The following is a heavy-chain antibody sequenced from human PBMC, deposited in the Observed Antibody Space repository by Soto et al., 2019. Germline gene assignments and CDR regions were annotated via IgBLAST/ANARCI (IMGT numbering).Heavy chain of an antibody. CDR2: IHHTGTT. J-gene: IGHJ4*02. D-gene: IGHD3-9*01. CDR3: ACVLGEERDPYFVGFDS. CDR1: EYSITSHSYY. Sequence: PSETLSLTCTVTEYSITSHSYYWGWVRQSPGREMQWIGTIHHTGTTSYNPSLQSRATIAIHASKNQMFLKLISVTAADTALYYCACVLGEERDPYFVGFDSWGQGTQVTVSS. V-gene: IGHV4-39*01.